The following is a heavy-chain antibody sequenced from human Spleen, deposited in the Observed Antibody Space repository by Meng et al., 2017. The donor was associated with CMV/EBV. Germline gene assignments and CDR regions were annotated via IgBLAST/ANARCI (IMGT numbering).Heavy chain of an antibody. CDR1: RFTFSGYA. CDR3: VRAAGTNNYYYHGMDV. V-gene: IGHV3-23*01. CDR2: ISGSGDNT. D-gene: IGHD6-13*01. J-gene: IGHJ6*02. Sequence: GGSLRLSCAASRFTFSGYAMSWVRQAPGKGLEWVSTISGSGDNTYYADSVKGRFTISRDNSKNTLYLQKNSLRAEDTAVYYCVRAAGTNNYYYHGMDVWGQGTTVTVSS.